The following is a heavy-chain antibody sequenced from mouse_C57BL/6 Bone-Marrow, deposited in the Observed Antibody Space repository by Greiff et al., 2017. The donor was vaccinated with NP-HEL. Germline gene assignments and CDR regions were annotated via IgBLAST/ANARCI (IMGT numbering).Heavy chain of an antibody. CDR3: ARYGGGYLFYYAMDY. CDR2: IRNKANGYTT. CDR1: GFTFTDYY. V-gene: IGHV7-3*01. D-gene: IGHD2-2*01. J-gene: IGHJ4*01. Sequence: EVQVVESGGGLVQPGGSLSLSCAASGFTFTDYYMSWVRQPPGKALEWLGFIRNKANGYTTEYSASVKGRFTISRDNSQSILYLQMNALRAEDSATYYCARYGGGYLFYYAMDYWGQGTSVTVSS.